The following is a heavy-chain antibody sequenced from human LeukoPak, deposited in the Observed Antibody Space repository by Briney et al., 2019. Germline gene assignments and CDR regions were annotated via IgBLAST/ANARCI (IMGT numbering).Heavy chain of an antibody. Sequence: GGSLRLSCAASGFTFSSYEMNWVRQAPGKGLEWVSYISSSSSTIYYADSVKGRFTISRDNAKNSLYLQMNSLRAEDTAVYYCARELAYYYYYMDVWGKGTTVTVSS. J-gene: IGHJ6*03. CDR3: ARELAYYYYYMDV. D-gene: IGHD6-13*01. CDR2: ISSSSSTI. CDR1: GFTFSSYE. V-gene: IGHV3-48*01.